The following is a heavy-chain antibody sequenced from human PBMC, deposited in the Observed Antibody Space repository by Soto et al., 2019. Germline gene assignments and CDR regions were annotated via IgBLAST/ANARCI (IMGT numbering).Heavy chain of an antibody. CDR2: ISGSGGST. D-gene: IGHD1-1*01. V-gene: IGHV3-23*01. Sequence: EVQLLESGGGLVQPGGSLRLSCAASGFTFSSYAMSWVRQAPGKGLEWVSAISGSGGSTYYADSVKGRFTISRDNSKNALYRQMNSLRAEVTAVYYCAKEGESTGTRGDWDGIDVWGQGTTVTVS. J-gene: IGHJ6*02. CDR3: AKEGESTGTRGDWDGIDV. CDR1: GFTFSSYA.